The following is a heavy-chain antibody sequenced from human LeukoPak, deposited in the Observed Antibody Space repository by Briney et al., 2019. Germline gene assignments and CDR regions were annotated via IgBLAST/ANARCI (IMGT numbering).Heavy chain of an antibody. D-gene: IGHD4-23*01. J-gene: IGHJ4*02. CDR3: ARSLDYGGNDY. Sequence: SETLSLTCTVSGGSISSSSYYWGWIRQPPGTGLEWIGSIYYSGSTYYNPSLKSRVTISVDTSKNQFSLKLSSVTAADTAVYYCARSLDYGGNDYWGQGTLVTVSS. V-gene: IGHV4-39*01. CDR1: GGSISSSSYY. CDR2: IYYSGST.